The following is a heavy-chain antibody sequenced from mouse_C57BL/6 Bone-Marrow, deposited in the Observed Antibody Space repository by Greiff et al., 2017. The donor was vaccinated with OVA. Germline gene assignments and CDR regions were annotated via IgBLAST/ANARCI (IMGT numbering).Heavy chain of an antibody. J-gene: IGHJ4*01. V-gene: IGHV7-1*01. Sequence: EVKLVESGGGLVQSGRSLRLSCATSGFTFSDFYMEWVRQAPGKGLEWIAASRNKANAYTTEYSASVKGRFIVSSDTSHSILYLQMNDLRAEDTATYYSARDAHDGDPDYYAMDDWGQGTSVTVSS. CDR2: SRNKANAYTT. D-gene: IGHD2-13*01. CDR1: GFTFSDFY. CDR3: ARDAHDGDPDYYAMDD.